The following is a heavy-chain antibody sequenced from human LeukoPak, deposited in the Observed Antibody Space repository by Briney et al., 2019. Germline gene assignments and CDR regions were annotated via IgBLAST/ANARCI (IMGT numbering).Heavy chain of an antibody. CDR2: ISGSGGST. J-gene: IGHJ4*02. V-gene: IGHV3-23*01. D-gene: IGHD3-16*01. Sequence: GGTLRLSCAAPGFTFSSYGMSWVRQAPGKGLEWVSAISGSGGSTYYADSVKGRFTISRDNSKNTLYLQMTSLRAEDTAVYYCAKGRAGGYLDFDYWGQGTLVTVSS. CDR1: GFTFSSYG. CDR3: AKGRAGGYLDFDY.